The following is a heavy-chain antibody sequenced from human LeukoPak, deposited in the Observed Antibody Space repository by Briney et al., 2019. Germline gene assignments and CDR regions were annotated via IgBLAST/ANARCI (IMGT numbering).Heavy chain of an antibody. Sequence: GGSLRLSCAASGFTFSSYAMSWVRQAPGKGLEWVSAISGSGGSTYYADSVKGRFTISRDNSKNTLYLQMNSLRAEDTAVYYCAKDSPREWLVSYYFDYWGQGTLVTDSS. J-gene: IGHJ4*02. CDR3: AKDSPREWLVSYYFDY. CDR2: ISGSGGST. CDR1: GFTFSSYA. V-gene: IGHV3-23*01. D-gene: IGHD6-19*01.